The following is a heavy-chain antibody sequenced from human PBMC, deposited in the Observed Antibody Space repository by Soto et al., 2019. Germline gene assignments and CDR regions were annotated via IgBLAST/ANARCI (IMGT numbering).Heavy chain of an antibody. V-gene: IGHV3-7*03. CDR2: IRQDGGAQ. J-gene: IGHJ5*02. Sequence: QPGGSLRLSCVASGFTFTTYWMSWVRQSPGKGLQWVANIRQDGGAQYYVDSVKGRFTISRDNAKNSVYLQMDSLRVEDTAVYYCVRGGHGSGSYLGSSWGQGILVTASS. CDR3: VRGGHGSGSYLGSS. D-gene: IGHD3-10*01. CDR1: GFTFTTYW.